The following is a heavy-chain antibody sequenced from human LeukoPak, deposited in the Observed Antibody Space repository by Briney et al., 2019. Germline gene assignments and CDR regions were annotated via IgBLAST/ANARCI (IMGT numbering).Heavy chain of an antibody. CDR2: MNPNSGST. D-gene: IGHD5-12*01. J-gene: IGHJ4*02. CDR1: GYTFTSYD. V-gene: IGHV1-8*03. Sequence: EASVKVSCKPSGYTFTSYDINWVRQATGQGLEWMGWMNPNSGSTGYAQKFQGRVTITRNTSISTAYMELSGLRSEDTAVYYCARGRSTGYPYYFEYWGQGTLVTVSS. CDR3: ARGRSTGYPYYFEY.